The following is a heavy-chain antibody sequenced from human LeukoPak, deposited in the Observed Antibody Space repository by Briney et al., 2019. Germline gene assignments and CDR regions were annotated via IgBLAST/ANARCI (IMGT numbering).Heavy chain of an antibody. Sequence: SQTLSLTCGISGDSVSSNGVAWNWVRQSPSRGLEWLGRASYKSEWYFNYAVSVKSRITINADTSKNQFSLRLNSVTPEDTAVYYCARWDHGSGRFQNWGQGTLVTVTS. CDR1: GDSVSSNGVA. CDR2: ASYKSEWYF. CDR3: ARWDHGSGRFQN. D-gene: IGHD6-19*01. V-gene: IGHV6-1*01. J-gene: IGHJ1*01.